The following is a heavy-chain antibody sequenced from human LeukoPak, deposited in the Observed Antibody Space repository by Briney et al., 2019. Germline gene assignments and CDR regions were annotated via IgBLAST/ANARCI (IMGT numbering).Heavy chain of an antibody. V-gene: IGHV1-2*02. Sequence: ASVKVSCKASGYTFTGYYMHWVRQAPGQGLEWMGWINPNSDGTNYAQKFQGRVTMTRDTSIRTAYMELSRLRSDDTAVYYCARAAGEARFLEWLPHNWFDPWGQGTLVTVSS. J-gene: IGHJ5*02. CDR2: INPNSDGT. CDR1: GYTFTGYY. CDR3: ARAAGEARFLEWLPHNWFDP. D-gene: IGHD3-3*01.